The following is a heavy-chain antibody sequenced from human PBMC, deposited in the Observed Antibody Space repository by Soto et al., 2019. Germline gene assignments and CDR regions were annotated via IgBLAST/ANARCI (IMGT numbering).Heavy chain of an antibody. J-gene: IGHJ5*02. CDR2: MNPNTGNT. CDR3: ARGSNHCSGGSCYSDWFDP. CDR1: GYTFTSSD. D-gene: IGHD2-15*01. V-gene: IGHV1-8*01. Sequence: QVQLVQSGAEVKKPGASVRVSCKASGYTFTSSDVYWVRQATGQGLELMGWMNPNTGNTGYAQKFQGRVTMTRNTSISTAYMERSSLRSEDTAVYYCARGSNHCSGGSCYSDWFDPGGQGTPVTVSS.